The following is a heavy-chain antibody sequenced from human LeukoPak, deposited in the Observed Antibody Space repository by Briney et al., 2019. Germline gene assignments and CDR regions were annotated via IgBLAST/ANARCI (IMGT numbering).Heavy chain of an antibody. V-gene: IGHV4-59*01. CDR2: IYYSGST. CDR3: ARLAAQPPSRFDY. CDR1: GGSISTYY. Sequence: SETLSLTCTVSGGSISTYYWSWIRQPPGKGLEWVGYIYYSGSTNYNPSLESRVTISVDTSKNQFSLKLSSVTAADTAVYYCARLAAQPPSRFDYWGQGTLVTVSS. D-gene: IGHD6-19*01. J-gene: IGHJ4*02.